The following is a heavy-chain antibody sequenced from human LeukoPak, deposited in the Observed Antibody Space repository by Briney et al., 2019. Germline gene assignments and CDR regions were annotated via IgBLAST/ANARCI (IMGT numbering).Heavy chain of an antibody. CDR2: IRYDGSNK. CDR3: AKDLYYYGSGSLVNYFDY. CDR1: GFTFSSYG. V-gene: IGHV3-30*02. D-gene: IGHD3-10*01. Sequence: HPGGSLRLSCAASGFTFSSYGMHWVRQAPGKGLEWVAFIRYDGSNKYYADSVKGRFTISRDNSKNTLYLQMNSLRAEDTAVYYCAKDLYYYGSGSLVNYFDYWGQGTLVTVSS. J-gene: IGHJ4*02.